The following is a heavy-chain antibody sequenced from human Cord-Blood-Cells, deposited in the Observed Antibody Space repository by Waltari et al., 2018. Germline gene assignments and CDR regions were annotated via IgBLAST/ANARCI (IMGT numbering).Heavy chain of an antibody. CDR2: INHSGST. Sequence: QVQLQQWGAGLLKPSETLSLTCAVYGGSFSGYYWSWIRQPPGKGLEWIGEINHSGSTTYNPSLKSRVTISVDTSKNQFSLKLSSVTAADTAVYYCAGRYCTGGVCHDAFDIWGQGTMVTVSS. D-gene: IGHD2-8*02. J-gene: IGHJ3*02. CDR1: GGSFSGYY. V-gene: IGHV4-34*01. CDR3: AGRYCTGGVCHDAFDI.